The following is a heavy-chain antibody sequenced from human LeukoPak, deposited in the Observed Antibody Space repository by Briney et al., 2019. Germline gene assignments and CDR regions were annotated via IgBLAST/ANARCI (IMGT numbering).Heavy chain of an antibody. CDR3: ARDSSGWYTFDP. V-gene: IGHV1-2*02. J-gene: IGHJ5*02. Sequence: ASVKVSCKASGYTFTSYYMHWVRQAPGQGLEWMGWINPNSGGTNYAQKFQGRVTMTRDTSISTAYMELSRLRSDDTAVYYCARDSSGWYTFDPWGRGTLVTVSS. D-gene: IGHD6-19*01. CDR1: GYTFTSYY. CDR2: INPNSGGT.